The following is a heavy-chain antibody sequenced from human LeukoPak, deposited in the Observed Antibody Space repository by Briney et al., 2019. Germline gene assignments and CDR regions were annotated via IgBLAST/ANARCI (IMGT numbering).Heavy chain of an antibody. CDR1: GYTFTSYG. J-gene: IGHJ4*02. V-gene: IGHV1-18*01. D-gene: IGHD3-10*01. Sequence: GASVKVSCKASGYTFTSYGISWVRQAPGQGLEWMGWISAYNGNTNYAQKLQGRVTMTTDTSTSTAYMELRSLRPDDTAVYYCAREGGLWFGELLPYFDYWGQGTLVTVSS. CDR3: AREGGLWFGELLPYFDY. CDR2: ISAYNGNT.